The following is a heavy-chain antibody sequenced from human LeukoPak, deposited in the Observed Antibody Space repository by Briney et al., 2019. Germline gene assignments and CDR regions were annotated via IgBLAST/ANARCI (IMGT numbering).Heavy chain of an antibody. CDR3: AREGGPYSSTLRGQ. CDR2: MYSTGST. V-gene: IGHV3-53*01. J-gene: IGHJ4*02. CDR1: GFTVSGNY. D-gene: IGHD2-2*01. Sequence: PGGSLRLSCVVSGFTVSGNYMSWVRQAPGKGLVWVSVMYSTGSTDYADSVKGRFTIFRDNSKNTLYLQMNNLRAEDTAVYYCAREGGPYSSTLRGQWGQGTLVTVSS.